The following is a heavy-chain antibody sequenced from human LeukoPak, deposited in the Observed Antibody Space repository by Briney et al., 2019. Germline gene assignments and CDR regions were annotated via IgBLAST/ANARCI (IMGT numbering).Heavy chain of an antibody. CDR1: GYTFTSYD. D-gene: IGHD3-10*01. CDR3: ARSDYGSGSSSSGY. J-gene: IGHJ4*02. CDR2: ISAYNGNT. Sequence: ASVNVSCKASGYTFTSYDINWVRQATGRGLEWMGWISAYNGNTNYAQKLQGRVTMTTDTSTSTAYMELRSLRSDDTAVYYCARSDYGSGSSSSGYWGQGTLVTVSS. V-gene: IGHV1-18*01.